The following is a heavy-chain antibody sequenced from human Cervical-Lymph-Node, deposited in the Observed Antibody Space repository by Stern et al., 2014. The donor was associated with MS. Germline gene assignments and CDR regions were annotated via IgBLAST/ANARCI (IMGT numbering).Heavy chain of an antibody. CDR3: AKDRRAVAGTSKYYYYGMDV. CDR1: GFTFSRYG. CDR2: ISYDGSNK. D-gene: IGHD6-19*01. Sequence: QVQLVESGGGVVQPGRSLRLSCAASGFTFSRYGMPWVRQAPGKGLEWVAGISYDGSNKYYADSVKGRFTISRDNSKNTLYLQMNSLRAEDTAVYYCAKDRRAVAGTSKYYYYGMDVWGQGTTVTVSS. J-gene: IGHJ6*02. V-gene: IGHV3-30*18.